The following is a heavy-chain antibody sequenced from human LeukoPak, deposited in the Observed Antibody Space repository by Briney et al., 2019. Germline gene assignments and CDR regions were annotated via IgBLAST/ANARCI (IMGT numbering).Heavy chain of an antibody. J-gene: IGHJ4*02. D-gene: IGHD6-19*01. CDR1: GFTFTNYV. Sequence: GGSLRLSCAASGFTFTNYVVSWVRQAPGKGLEWVSSISGGGGGTTYYADSVKGRFAISRDNSKDTLYLRMNSLRAEDTAVYYCAKDHNSGWYRLGDYWGQGTLVTVSS. CDR3: AKDHNSGWYRLGDY. CDR2: ISGGGGGTT. V-gene: IGHV3-23*01.